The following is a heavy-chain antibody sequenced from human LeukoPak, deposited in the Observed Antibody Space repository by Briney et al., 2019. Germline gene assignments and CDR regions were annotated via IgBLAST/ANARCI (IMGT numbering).Heavy chain of an antibody. Sequence: GGSLRLSCAASGFTFTNYAMTWVRQAPGKGLEWVSAISPDGSDTKYEDSVKGRSTISRDNSKNTLFLQMNSLRVEDTAVYYCTKDWSAAYWGQGTLVTVSS. CDR1: GFTFTNYA. V-gene: IGHV3-23*01. CDR3: TKDWSAAY. CDR2: ISPDGSDT. D-gene: IGHD2-15*01. J-gene: IGHJ4*02.